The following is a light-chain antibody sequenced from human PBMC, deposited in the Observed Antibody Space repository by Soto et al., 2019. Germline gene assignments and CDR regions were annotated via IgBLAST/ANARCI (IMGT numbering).Light chain of an antibody. V-gene: IGKV1-5*03. CDR1: QSISSW. CDR2: KAS. J-gene: IGKJ2*01. Sequence: DIQMTQSPYTLSASVGDRVTITCRASQSISSWLAWYQQKPGKAPKLLTYKASSLESGVPSSFSGSGSGTEFTLTISSLQPDDFATYYCQQYNSYSPYTFGQGTKLEIK. CDR3: QQYNSYSPYT.